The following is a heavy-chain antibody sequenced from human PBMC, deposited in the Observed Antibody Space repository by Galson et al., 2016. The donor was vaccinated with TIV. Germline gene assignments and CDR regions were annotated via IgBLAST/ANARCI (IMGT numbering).Heavy chain of an antibody. CDR3: ARDRSGYDFDY. J-gene: IGHJ4*02. V-gene: IGHV3-7*01. CDR1: GFTFSDYW. D-gene: IGHD6-25*01. Sequence: SLRLSCAASGFTFSDYWMLWVRHAPGKGLEWVANINQDGTQRYHLDSVKGRFTISRDKSKNTVYLQMNSLRAEDTGFYYCARDRSGYDFDYWGQGTLVNVSS. CDR2: INQDGTQR.